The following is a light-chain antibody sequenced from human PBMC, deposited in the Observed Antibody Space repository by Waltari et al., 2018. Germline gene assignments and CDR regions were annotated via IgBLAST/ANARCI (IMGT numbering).Light chain of an antibody. Sequence: IVMPQSPASLAVSLGERATFNCKSSLSVLSSFINNNYLAWYQQKPGQPPKLLIYWASTRESGVPYRGSGSGSESDFTLSRSRLQADEMAVYYCQQYNTNPPTFGQGTKVEIK. V-gene: IGKV4-1*01. CDR1: LSVLSSFINNNY. CDR3: QQYNTNPPT. CDR2: WAS. J-gene: IGKJ1*01.